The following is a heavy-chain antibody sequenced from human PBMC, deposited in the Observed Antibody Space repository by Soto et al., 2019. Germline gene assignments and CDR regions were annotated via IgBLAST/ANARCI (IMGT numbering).Heavy chain of an antibody. CDR2: IIPIFGTA. CDR1: GGTVSRCA. V-gene: IGHV1-69*13. D-gene: IGHD1-26*01. CDR3: ARPIVAPTTTGCLDP. Sequence: ASVKVSCKASGGTVSRCAISWVRQAPGQGLEWMGGIIPIFGTADYAQKFQGRVTITSDESTSTACMELSSLRFEDTAVCYCARPIVAPTTTGCLDPWGQGTLVTVSS. J-gene: IGHJ5*02.